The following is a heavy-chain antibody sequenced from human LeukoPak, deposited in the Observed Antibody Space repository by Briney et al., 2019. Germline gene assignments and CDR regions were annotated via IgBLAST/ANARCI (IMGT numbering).Heavy chain of an antibody. Sequence: SETLSLTCTVSGGSISSYYWSWIRQPPGKGLEWIGYIYYSGSTNYNPSLRSRVTISVDTSKNQFALKLSSVTAADTAVYYCASLYGGNPYYYMDVWGKGTTVTVSS. D-gene: IGHD4-23*01. CDR2: IYYSGST. CDR3: ASLYGGNPYYYMDV. CDR1: GGSISSYY. J-gene: IGHJ6*03. V-gene: IGHV4-59*12.